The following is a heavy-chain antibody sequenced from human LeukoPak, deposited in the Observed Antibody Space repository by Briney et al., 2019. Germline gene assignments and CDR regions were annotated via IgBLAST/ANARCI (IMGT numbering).Heavy chain of an antibody. CDR2: ISSSGSTI. CDR1: GFTFSDYY. J-gene: IGHJ4*02. D-gene: IGHD3-3*01. Sequence: GGSLRLSCAASGFTFSDYYMSWIRQAPGKGLEWVSYISSSGSTIYYADSVKGRFTISRDNAKNSLYLQMNSLRAEDTAVYYCASISITIFGVVPSFDYWGQGTLVTVSS. V-gene: IGHV3-11*01. CDR3: ASISITIFGVVPSFDY.